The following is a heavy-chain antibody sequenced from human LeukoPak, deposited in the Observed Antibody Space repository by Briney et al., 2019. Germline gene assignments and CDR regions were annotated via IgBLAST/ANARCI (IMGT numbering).Heavy chain of an antibody. V-gene: IGHV1-18*01. CDR1: GYTFTSYG. D-gene: IGHD5-24*01. CDR2: ISAYNGNT. CDR3: GSLKTDGYFDY. J-gene: IGHJ4*02. Sequence: ASLKVSCKASGYTFTSYGISWVRQAPGQGLEWMGWISAYNGNTNYAQKFRGRVTMSTDTSTSTAYMELRSLRSDDTAVYYCGSLKTDGYFDYWGQGTLVTVSS.